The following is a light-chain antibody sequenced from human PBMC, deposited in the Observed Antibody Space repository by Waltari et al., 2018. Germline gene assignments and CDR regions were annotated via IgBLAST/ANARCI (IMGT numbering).Light chain of an antibody. CDR2: GAS. J-gene: IGKJ1*01. CDR1: HPVKSD. CDR3: QQYHNWPRT. Sequence: DIVVTQSPATLSVSPGERATLSCRASHPVKSDLAWYQHKPGQAPRLLIYGASTRATGIPARFSGSGSGTEFTLTISSLQSEDFAFYYCQQYHNWPRTFGQGTKVEIK. V-gene: IGKV3-15*01.